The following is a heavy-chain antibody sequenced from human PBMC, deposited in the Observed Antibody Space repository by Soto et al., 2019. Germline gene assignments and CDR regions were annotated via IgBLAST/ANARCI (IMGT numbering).Heavy chain of an antibody. J-gene: IGHJ6*02. CDR1: GASTNYSY. CDR3: ARVNYGDYYYGMDV. Sequence: PETLSLACTVSGASTNYSYCTWIRQPPGKGLEWIGYISYTGSANYNASLKSRLTISVDTSKNQFSLKLSSVTAADTALYYCARVNYGDYYYGMDVLGQGTTVTVSS. CDR2: ISYTGSA. D-gene: IGHD4-17*01. V-gene: IGHV4-59*01.